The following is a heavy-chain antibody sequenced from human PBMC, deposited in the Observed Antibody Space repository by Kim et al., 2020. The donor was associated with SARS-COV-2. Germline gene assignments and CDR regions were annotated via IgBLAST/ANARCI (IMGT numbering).Heavy chain of an antibody. V-gene: IGHV3-23*01. CDR2: IGSGGNT. D-gene: IGHD2-2*01. Sequence: GGSLRLSCAASGVTFSSYGMSWVRQAPGKGLEWVSLIGSGGNTYYADSVKGRFTISRDNSKNTLYLQMHSLRAEDTAVYYCAKRTSRPNAMDVWGQGTT. CDR3: AKRTSRPNAMDV. CDR1: GVTFSSYG. J-gene: IGHJ6*02.